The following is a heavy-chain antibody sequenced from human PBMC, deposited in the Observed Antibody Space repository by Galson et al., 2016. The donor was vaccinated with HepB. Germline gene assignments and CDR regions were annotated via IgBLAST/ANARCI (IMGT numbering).Heavy chain of an antibody. D-gene: IGHD6-19*01. CDR3: TFESTQSSMAGNY. CDR2: IKPDGSGK. V-gene: IGHV3-7*03. J-gene: IGHJ4*02. Sequence: SLRLSCAASGFTFSSNWMGWVRQSPGKGLEWVGNIKPDGSGKYYADSVKGRFTISRDNSKNTLYLQMNSLRAEDAAVYYCTFESTQSSMAGNYWGQGTLVTVSS. CDR1: GFTFSSNW.